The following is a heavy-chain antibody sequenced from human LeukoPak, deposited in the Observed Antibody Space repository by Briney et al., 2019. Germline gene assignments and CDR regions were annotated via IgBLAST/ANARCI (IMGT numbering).Heavy chain of an antibody. CDR1: GGSISSGGCY. V-gene: IGHV4-30-2*01. Sequence: SETLSLTCTVSGGSISSGGCYWSWIRQPPGKGLEWIGYIYHSGSTYYNPSLKSRVTISVDRSKNQFSLKLSSVTAADTAVYYCAGGPESRGYSYGYSFDYWGQGTLVTVSS. J-gene: IGHJ4*02. CDR3: AGGPESRGYSYGYSFDY. CDR2: IYHSGST. D-gene: IGHD5-18*01.